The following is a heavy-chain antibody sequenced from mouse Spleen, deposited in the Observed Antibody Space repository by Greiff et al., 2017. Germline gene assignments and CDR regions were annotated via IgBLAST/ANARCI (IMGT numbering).Heavy chain of an antibody. CDR2: INPSTGGT. D-gene: IGHD3-2*02. V-gene: IGHV1-42*01. CDR3: ARSPRSGYGY. CDR1: GYSFTGYY. Sequence: VQLKQSGPELVKPGASVKISCKASGYSFTGYYMNWVKQSPEKSLEWIGEINPSTGGTTYNQKFKAKATLTADKSSSTAYMQLKSLTSEDSAVYYCARSPRSGYGYWGQGTTLTVSS. J-gene: IGHJ2*01.